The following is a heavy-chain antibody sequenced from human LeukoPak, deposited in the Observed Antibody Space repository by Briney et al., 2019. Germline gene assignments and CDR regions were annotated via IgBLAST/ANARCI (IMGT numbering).Heavy chain of an antibody. Sequence: PSETLSLTRTVSGGSISSYYWSWLRQPPGKGLEWIGYIYYSGSTNYNPSLTSRVTISVDTSKNQFSLKLSSVTAADTAVYYCARSTRYNWFDPWGQGTLVTVSS. CDR2: IYYSGST. CDR3: ARSTRYNWFDP. CDR1: GGSISSYY. V-gene: IGHV4-59*01. J-gene: IGHJ5*02.